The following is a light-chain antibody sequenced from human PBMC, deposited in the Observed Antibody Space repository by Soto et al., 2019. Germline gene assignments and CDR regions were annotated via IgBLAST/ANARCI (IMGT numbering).Light chain of an antibody. V-gene: IGLV2-14*01. CDR2: DVS. Sequence: QSVLTQPASVSGSPGQSITISCVGTSSDSGDYNYVSWYQQHPGKVPKVIIFDVSNRPSGVSYRFSGTKSGNTASLTVSGLQAEDETHYYCCSYTRSGTLIFGTGTEVTV. CDR3: CSYTRSGTLI. CDR1: SSDSGDYNY. J-gene: IGLJ1*01.